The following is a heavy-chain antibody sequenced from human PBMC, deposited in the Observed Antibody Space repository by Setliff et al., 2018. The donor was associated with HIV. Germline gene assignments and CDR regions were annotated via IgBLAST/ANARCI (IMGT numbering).Heavy chain of an antibody. J-gene: IGHJ4*02. CDR3: ARDPPSRWFGESPSGYFDY. V-gene: IGHV3-30*01. CDR1: GFTFSSYA. D-gene: IGHD3-10*01. CDR2: ISYDGSNK. Sequence: PGGSLRLSCAASGFTFSSYAMHWVRQAPGKGLEWVAVISYDGSNKYYADSVKGRFTISRDSSKNTLYLQMNSLRAEDKAVYYCARDPPSRWFGESPSGYFDYWGQGTLVTVSS.